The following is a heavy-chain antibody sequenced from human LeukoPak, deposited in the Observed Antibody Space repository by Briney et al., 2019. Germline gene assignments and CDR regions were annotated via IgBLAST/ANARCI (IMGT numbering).Heavy chain of an antibody. CDR3: VRENWFFDY. Sequence: ASVKVSCKASGYTFTVNSMHWVRQAPGQGLEWVGCINPNSGDTIYAQKFHARVTMTRDTSITTAYLELSSLRSDDTAVYYCVRENWFFDYWGQGSLVTVSS. J-gene: IGHJ4*02. V-gene: IGHV1-2*02. CDR1: GYTFTVNS. D-gene: IGHD3-10*01. CDR2: INPNSGDT.